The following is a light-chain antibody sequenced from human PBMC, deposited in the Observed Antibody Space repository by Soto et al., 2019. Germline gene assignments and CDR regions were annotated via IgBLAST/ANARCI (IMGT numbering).Light chain of an antibody. CDR1: QGISDY. J-gene: IGKJ3*01. CDR3: QQLNSYPFT. V-gene: IGKV1-9*01. CDR2: AAS. Sequence: IQLTQSPSSLSASVGDRVTITCRASQGISDYLAWYQQKPGKAPKLLIYAASTLEIGVPSRFSGSGSGTDFTLAISSLQTEDFATYYCQQLNSYPFTFGPGAKVYIK.